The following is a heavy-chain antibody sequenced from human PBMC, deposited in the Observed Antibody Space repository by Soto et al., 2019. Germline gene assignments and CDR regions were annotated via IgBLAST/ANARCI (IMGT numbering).Heavy chain of an antibody. J-gene: IGHJ6*02. V-gene: IGHV5-51*01. Sequence: PGESLKISCKGSGYSFTSYWIGWVRQMPGKGLEWMGIIYPGDSDTRYSPSFQGQVTISADKSISTAYLQWSSLKASDTAMYYCARHLQRLRARADRYYYYGMDVWGQGTTVTVSS. CDR2: IYPGDSDT. CDR3: ARHLQRLRARADRYYYYGMDV. D-gene: IGHD4-17*01. CDR1: GYSFTSYW.